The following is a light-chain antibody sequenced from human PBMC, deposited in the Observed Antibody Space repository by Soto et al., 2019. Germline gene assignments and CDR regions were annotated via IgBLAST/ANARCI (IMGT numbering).Light chain of an antibody. J-gene: IGKJ1*01. V-gene: IGKV3-11*01. CDR1: QSISFY. CDR3: QQRSNWPT. Sequence: EIVVTQSPANPALSPGERATLSCRASQSISFYLAWVQQKRGQAPRLLIYDASNRATGVPARFSGSGSGTDFTLTISSLEPEDFAGYYCQQRSNWPTFGQGTKVDIK. CDR2: DAS.